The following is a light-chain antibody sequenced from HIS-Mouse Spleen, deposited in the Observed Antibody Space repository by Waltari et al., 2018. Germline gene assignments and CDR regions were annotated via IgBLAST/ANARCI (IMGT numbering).Light chain of an antibody. V-gene: IGLV2-23*01. J-gene: IGLJ2*01. CDR1: SSAVGSYNL. CDR3: CSYAGSSTLV. Sequence: QSALTQPASVSGSPGQSNTISCTGTSSAVGSYNLVPWYQQHPGKAPKLMIYEGSKRPSGVSNRFSGSKSGNTASLTISGLQAEDEADYYCCSYAGSSTLVFGGGTKLTVL. CDR2: EGS.